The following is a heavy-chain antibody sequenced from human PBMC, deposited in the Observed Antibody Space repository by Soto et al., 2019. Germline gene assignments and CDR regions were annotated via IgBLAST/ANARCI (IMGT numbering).Heavy chain of an antibody. CDR1: GFTFSSYE. V-gene: IGHV3-48*03. J-gene: IGHJ3*02. CDR3: AGTITIFGSGAFDI. CDR2: ISSSGSTI. D-gene: IGHD3-3*01. Sequence: GGSLRLSCAASGFTFSSYEMNWVRQAPGKGLEWVSYISSSGSTIYYADSVKGRFTISRDNAKNSLYLQMNSLRAEDTAVYYCAGTITIFGSGAFDIWGQGTMVTVSS.